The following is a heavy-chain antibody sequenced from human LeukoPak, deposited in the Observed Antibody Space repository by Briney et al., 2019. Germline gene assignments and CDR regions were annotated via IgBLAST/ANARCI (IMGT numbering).Heavy chain of an antibody. J-gene: IGHJ4*02. CDR3: ARSRAYQLLYFRY. Sequence: GGSLRLSCAASGFTFSSYAMHWVRQAPGKGLEWVAVISYDGNNKYYADSVKGRFTISRDNSKNTLYLQMNSLRAEDTAVYYCARSRAYQLLYFRYWGQGTLVTVSS. CDR2: ISYDGNNK. V-gene: IGHV3-30-3*01. D-gene: IGHD2-2*02. CDR1: GFTFSSYA.